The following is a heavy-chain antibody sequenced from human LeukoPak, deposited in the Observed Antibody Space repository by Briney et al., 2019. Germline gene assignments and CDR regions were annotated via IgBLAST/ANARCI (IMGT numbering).Heavy chain of an antibody. V-gene: IGHV3-7*01. CDR1: GFTLSSYW. J-gene: IGHJ3*01. CDR2: IKEDGSEK. D-gene: IGHD3-10*01. CDR3: ARDWLAGVPFDAFDL. Sequence: EGSLRLSCAASGFTLSSYWMSWVRQAPGKGLEWVANIKEDGSEKYYVDSVKGRFTISRDNAKNSLCLHMNSLTAEDTAMYYCARDWLAGVPFDAFDLWGRGTMVIVSS.